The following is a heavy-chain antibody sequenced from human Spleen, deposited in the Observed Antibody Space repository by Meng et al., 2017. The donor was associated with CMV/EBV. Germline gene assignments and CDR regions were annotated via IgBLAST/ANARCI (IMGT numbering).Heavy chain of an antibody. CDR2: ISGSGGST. V-gene: IGHV3-23*01. Sequence: GESLKISCAASGFTFSSNWMSWVRQAPGKGLEWVSLISGSGGSTYYADSVKGRFTVSRDNSKNTLFLQMGRLRLEDTAVYYCATYSRAPAAIRAYFDYWGLGTLVTVSS. CDR1: GFTFSSNW. J-gene: IGHJ4*02. D-gene: IGHD2-2*02. CDR3: ATYSRAPAAIRAYFDY.